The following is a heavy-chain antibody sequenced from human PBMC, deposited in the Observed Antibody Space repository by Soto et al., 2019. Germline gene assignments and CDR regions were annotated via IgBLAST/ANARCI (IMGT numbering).Heavy chain of an antibody. D-gene: IGHD3-3*01. CDR1: GFTFSSYS. Sequence: GGSLRLSCAASGFTFSSYSMNWVRQAPGKGLEWVSSISSSSSYIYYADSVKGRFTISRDNAKNSLYLQMNSLRAEDTAVYYCARDGGPYYDFWSGYYHFNWFDPWGQGTLVTVSS. CDR2: ISSSSSYI. J-gene: IGHJ5*02. V-gene: IGHV3-21*01. CDR3: ARDGGPYYDFWSGYYHFNWFDP.